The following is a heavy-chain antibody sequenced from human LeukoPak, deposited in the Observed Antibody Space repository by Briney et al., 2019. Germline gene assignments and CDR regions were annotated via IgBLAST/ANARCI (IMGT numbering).Heavy chain of an antibody. CDR2: TSYDGSNK. J-gene: IGHJ4*02. V-gene: IGHV3-30*18. D-gene: IGHD3-3*01. Sequence: WGSLRLSCAASGFTFSSYGMHWVRQAPGKGLEWVAVTSYDGSNKYYADSVKGRFTISRDNSKNTLYLQMNSLRAEDTAVYYCAKDGDVYYDFWSGYYSTPLDYWGQGTLVSVSS. CDR3: AKDGDVYYDFWSGYYSTPLDY. CDR1: GFTFSSYG.